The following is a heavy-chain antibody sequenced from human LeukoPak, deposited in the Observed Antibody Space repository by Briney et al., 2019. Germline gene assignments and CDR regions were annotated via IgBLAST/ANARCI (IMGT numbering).Heavy chain of an antibody. V-gene: IGHV4-31*03. CDR1: GGSISSGVHY. CDR3: ARGGDYGDHTAWFDP. D-gene: IGHD4-17*01. CDR2: IYYSGST. Sequence: SETLSLTCTVSGGSISSGVHYWSWIRQHPGKGLEWIGYIYYSGSTYYNPSLKSRVTISVDTYKNQFSLKLSSVTAADTAVYYCARGGDYGDHTAWFDPWGQGTLVTVSS. J-gene: IGHJ5*02.